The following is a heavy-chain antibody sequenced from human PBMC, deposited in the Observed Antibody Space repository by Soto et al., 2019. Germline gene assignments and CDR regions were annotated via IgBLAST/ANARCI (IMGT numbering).Heavy chain of an antibody. V-gene: IGHV1-18*04. Sequence: ASVKVSCKASGYTFTSYGMHWVRQAPGQGLEWMGWISAYNGNTNYAQKLQGRVTITRDTSATTAYMELRSLRSEDTAGYYCARGSSSSLYPPDYWGQGTQVTVSS. CDR2: ISAYNGNT. CDR1: GYTFTSYG. J-gene: IGHJ4*02. CDR3: ARGSSSSLYPPDY. D-gene: IGHD6-13*01.